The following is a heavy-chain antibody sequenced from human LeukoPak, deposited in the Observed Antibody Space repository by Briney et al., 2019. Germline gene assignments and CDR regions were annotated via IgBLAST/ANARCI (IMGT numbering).Heavy chain of an antibody. Sequence: GGSLRLSCAASGFTFSSYWMSWVRQAPGKGLEWVANIKQDGSDKYYVDSVKGRFAISRDNAKNSLYLQMNSLRAEDTAVYYCASDRPYSGSHGGDYWDQGTLVTVSS. J-gene: IGHJ4*02. CDR3: ASDRPYSGSHGGDY. CDR1: GFTFSSYW. CDR2: IKQDGSDK. D-gene: IGHD1-26*01. V-gene: IGHV3-7*05.